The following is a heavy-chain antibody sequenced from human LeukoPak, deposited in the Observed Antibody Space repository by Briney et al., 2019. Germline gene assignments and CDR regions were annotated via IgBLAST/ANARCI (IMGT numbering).Heavy chain of an antibody. CDR1: GFTFSSLA. Sequence: GGSLRLSCAASGFTFSSLAMHWVSQAPGKGMEYVSAISSNGGSTYYANSVKGRFTISRDNSKNTLYLQMGSLRAEDMAVYYCARAGVNGYDFPVDYWGQGTLVTVSS. J-gene: IGHJ4*02. CDR3: ARAGVNGYDFPVDY. V-gene: IGHV3-64*01. D-gene: IGHD5-12*01. CDR2: ISSNGGST.